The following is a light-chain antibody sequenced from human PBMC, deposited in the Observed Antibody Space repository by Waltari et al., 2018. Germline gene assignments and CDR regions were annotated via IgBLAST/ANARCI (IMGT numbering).Light chain of an antibody. J-gene: IGLJ1*01. CDR3: SSYTSSSTLPYV. CDR1: GSDVCGYNY. Sequence: QSALTQPASVSGSPGQSITISCTGPGSDVCGYNYVSWYQQHPGKAPKLMIYDVSNRPSGVSNRFSGSKSGNTASLTISGLQAEDEADYYCSSYTSSSTLPYVFGTGTKVTVL. CDR2: DVS. V-gene: IGLV2-14*01.